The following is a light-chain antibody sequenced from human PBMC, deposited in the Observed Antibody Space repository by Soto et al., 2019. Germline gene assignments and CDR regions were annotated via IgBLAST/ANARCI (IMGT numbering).Light chain of an antibody. V-gene: IGKV4-1*01. CDR1: QSILYNSNNKNY. J-gene: IGKJ1*01. Sequence: DIVMTQSPDSLAVSLGERATINCKSSQSILYNSNNKNYLAWYQQKAGQPPKLLIYWASTRESGVPDRFSGSGSGTDFTLTISNLQAEDVAVYYCQQYHDTPRTFGQGTKVEIK. CDR3: QQYHDTPRT. CDR2: WAS.